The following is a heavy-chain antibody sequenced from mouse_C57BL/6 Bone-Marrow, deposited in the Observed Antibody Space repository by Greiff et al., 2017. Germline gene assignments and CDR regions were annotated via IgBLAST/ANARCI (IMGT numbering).Heavy chain of an antibody. CDR1: GYSITSDY. CDR3: ARWDYGSSYWYFDV. D-gene: IGHD1-1*01. J-gene: IGHJ1*03. V-gene: IGHV3-8*01. CDR2: ISYSGST. Sequence: EVKLMESGPGLAKPSQTLSLTCSVTGYSITSDYWNWIRKFPGNKLEYMGYISYSGSTYYKPSLKSRISITRDTSRNQYYLQLSSVTTEDTATYYGARWDYGSSYWYFDVWGTGTTVTVSS.